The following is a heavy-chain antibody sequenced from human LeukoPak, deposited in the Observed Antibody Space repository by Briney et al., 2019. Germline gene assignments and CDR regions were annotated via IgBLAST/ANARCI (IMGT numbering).Heavy chain of an antibody. V-gene: IGHV3-53*01. D-gene: IGHD1-1*01. J-gene: IGHJ4*02. CDR2: IGGSGYST. CDR3: AKGYGYYFDY. CDR1: GFTVSFNY. Sequence: PGGSLRLSCAASGFTVSFNYMSWVRQAPGKGLEWVSLIGGSGYSTYYANSVKGRFTVSRDNSKNTLILQMNSLRAEDTAVYYCAKGYGYYFDYWGQGTLVTVSS.